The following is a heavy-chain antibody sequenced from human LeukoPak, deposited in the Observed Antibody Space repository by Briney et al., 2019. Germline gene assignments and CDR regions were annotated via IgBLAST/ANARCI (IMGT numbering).Heavy chain of an antibody. CDR3: ASGYSYGYYYLDF. Sequence: GGSLRLSCAASGFTFSSRWMYWVRQAPGKGLVLVSRINGDATSTTYGDSVKGRFTISRDNAKNTLYLHMNSLRGEDTAVYYCASGYSYGYYYLDFWGRGTLVTVSS. CDR2: INGDATST. D-gene: IGHD5-18*01. V-gene: IGHV3-74*01. CDR1: GFTFSSRW. J-gene: IGHJ4*02.